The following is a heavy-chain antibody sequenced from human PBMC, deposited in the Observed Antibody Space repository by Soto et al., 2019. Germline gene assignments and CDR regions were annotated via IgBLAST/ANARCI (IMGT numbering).Heavy chain of an antibody. J-gene: IGHJ5*02. V-gene: IGHV4-4*07. D-gene: IGHD1-1*01. CDR3: VRDGTRTLRDWFDP. CDR2: IYATGTT. Sequence: SETLSLTCTVSGASISGFYWSWIRKSAGKGLEWIGRIYATGTTDYNPSLKSRVMMSVDTSKKQFSLKLRSVTAADTAVYYCVRDGTRTLRDWFDPWGQGISVTVSS. CDR1: GASISGFY.